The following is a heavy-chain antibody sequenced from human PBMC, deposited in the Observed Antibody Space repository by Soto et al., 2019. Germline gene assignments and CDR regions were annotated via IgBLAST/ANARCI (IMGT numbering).Heavy chain of an antibody. Sequence: PVGSLRLSCAASGFTFSSYAMSWVRQAPGKGLEWVSAISGSGGSTYYADSVKGRFTISRDNSKNTLYLQMSSLRAEDTAVYYCANPSSSFDYWGQGTLVTVSS. CDR3: ANPSSSFDY. V-gene: IGHV3-23*01. CDR1: GFTFSSYA. CDR2: ISGSGGST. J-gene: IGHJ4*02.